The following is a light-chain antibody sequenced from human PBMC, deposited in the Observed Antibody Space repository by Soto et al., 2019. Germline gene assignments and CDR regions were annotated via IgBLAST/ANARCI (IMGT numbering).Light chain of an antibody. J-gene: IGKJ4*01. CDR3: QQRIDWPLT. CDR2: DAS. CDR1: QSIRTY. V-gene: IGKV3-11*01. Sequence: EIVLTQSPATLSLSPGEGATLSCRASQSIRTYLGWYQQKPGQAPRLLIYDASNRATGIPARFSGSGSGTDFTLTISSLEPEDFAVDYCQQRIDWPLTFGGGTKVEIK.